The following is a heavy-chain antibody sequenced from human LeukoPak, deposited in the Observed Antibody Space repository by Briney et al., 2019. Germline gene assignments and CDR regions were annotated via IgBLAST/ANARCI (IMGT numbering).Heavy chain of an antibody. CDR1: GDSMRSFY. CDR3: ARRDLYDGGGRIWFDP. CDR2: IHTSGTT. V-gene: IGHV4-4*07. D-gene: IGHD3-16*01. J-gene: IGHJ5*02. Sequence: SETLSLTCTGSGDSMRSFYWSFIRQPAGKGLEWIGIIHTSGTTWYNASLKSRVAMSVDTSKNQFSLRLTSVTAADTAVYYCARRDLYDGGGRIWFDPWGQGTLVTVSS.